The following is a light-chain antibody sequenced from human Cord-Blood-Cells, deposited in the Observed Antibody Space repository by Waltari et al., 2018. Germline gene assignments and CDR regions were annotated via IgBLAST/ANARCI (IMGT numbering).Light chain of an antibody. Sequence: QSALTQPPYASGSPGQSVTLSCTGTRSDVGGYNYVPWYQQHPGKAPKLMIYEVSKRPSGVPDRFSGSKSGNTASLTVSGLQAEDEADYYCSSYAGSNNWVFGGGTKLTVL. CDR2: EVS. CDR3: SSYAGSNNWV. J-gene: IGLJ3*02. V-gene: IGLV2-8*01. CDR1: RSDVGGYNY.